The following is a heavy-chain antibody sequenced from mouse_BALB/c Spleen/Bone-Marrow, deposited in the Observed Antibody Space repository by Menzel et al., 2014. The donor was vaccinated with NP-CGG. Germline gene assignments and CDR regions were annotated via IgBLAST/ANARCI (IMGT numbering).Heavy chain of an antibody. CDR3: ARSDGYRAMDY. D-gene: IGHD2-3*01. V-gene: IGHV1-82*01. CDR2: IYPGDGDT. CDR1: GYASSNSW. Sequence: QVHVKQSGPELVKPGASVKISCKASGYASSNSWMNWVKQRPGQGLGWIGRIYPGDGDTYYNGKFKDKATLTADKSSSTAYMQLSSLTSVDSAVYFRARSDGYRAMDYWGQGTSVTVSS. J-gene: IGHJ4*01.